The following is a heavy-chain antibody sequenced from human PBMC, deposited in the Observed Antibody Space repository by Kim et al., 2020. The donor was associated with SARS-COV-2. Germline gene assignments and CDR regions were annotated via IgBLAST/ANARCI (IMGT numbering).Heavy chain of an antibody. CDR1: GFTFSSYS. J-gene: IGHJ4*02. D-gene: IGHD1-26*01. CDR3: AREFLAGSYFGY. CDR2: VSSDGSEK. V-gene: IGHV3-30*04. Sequence: GGSLRLSCAASGFTFSSYSIHWVRQAPGKGLEWVAVVSSDGSEKYYGDSMKGRFTISRDNSKNTLFVQMNSLRAEDTAVYYCAREFLAGSYFGYWGQGTL.